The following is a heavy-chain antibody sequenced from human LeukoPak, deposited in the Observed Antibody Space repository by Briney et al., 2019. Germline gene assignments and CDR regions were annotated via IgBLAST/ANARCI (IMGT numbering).Heavy chain of an antibody. CDR1: GYTFTGYY. CDR3: ARGAVLRYFDWLGERRGFDP. V-gene: IGHV1-2*04. Sequence: ASVKVSCKASGYTFTGYYMHWVRQAPGQGLEWMGWINPNSGGTNYAQKFQGWVTMTRDTSISTAYMELSRLRSDDTAVYYCARGAVLRYFDWLGERRGFDPWGQGTLVTVSS. J-gene: IGHJ5*02. CDR2: INPNSGGT. D-gene: IGHD3-9*01.